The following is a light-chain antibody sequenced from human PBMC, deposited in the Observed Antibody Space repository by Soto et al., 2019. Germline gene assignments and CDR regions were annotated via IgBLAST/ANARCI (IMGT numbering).Light chain of an antibody. J-gene: IGLJ3*02. V-gene: IGLV2-14*03. CDR1: SSDVGDYNF. Sequence: QSALTQPASVSGSPGQSITISCTGTSSDVGDYNFVSWYQQLPGQAPKLMMYEVSHRPSGVSNRFSGSKSGNTASLTISGLLAEDEAHYYCSSHTTSSIWVFGGGTQVTVL. CDR2: EVS. CDR3: SSHTTSSIWV.